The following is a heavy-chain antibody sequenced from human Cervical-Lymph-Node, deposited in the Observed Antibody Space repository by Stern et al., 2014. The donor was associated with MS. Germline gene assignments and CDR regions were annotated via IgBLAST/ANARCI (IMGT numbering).Heavy chain of an antibody. V-gene: IGHV3-30*18. D-gene: IGHD3-3*01. CDR2: ISDDGSNK. CDR1: GFTFRTHG. J-gene: IGHJ4*02. CDR3: AKERRTLFGALIYYFDN. Sequence: VQLVESGGGVVQPGRSLRLSCATSGFTFRTHGMHWVRQAPGKGLEWVAAISDDGSNKFYADSVKGRFTISRDYSKNTLYLQMNSLRPNDTAAYYCAKERRTLFGALIYYFDNWGQGTLVTVSS.